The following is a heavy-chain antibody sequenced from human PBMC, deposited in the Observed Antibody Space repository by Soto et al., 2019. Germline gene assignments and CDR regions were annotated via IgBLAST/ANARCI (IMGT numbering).Heavy chain of an antibody. J-gene: IGHJ3*01. V-gene: IGHV3-11*04. D-gene: IGHD3-22*01. Sequence: PGGSLRLSCAASGFTFNDDYMGWIRQAPGKGLEWVSYIGIGSSTKYYADSVKGRFTISRDNAKNSLYLQMNSLRAEDTAVYYCARDQLYYNDISGRPLNAFDVWGQGTMVTVSS. CDR2: IGIGSSTK. CDR1: GFTFNDDY. CDR3: ARDQLYYNDISGRPLNAFDV.